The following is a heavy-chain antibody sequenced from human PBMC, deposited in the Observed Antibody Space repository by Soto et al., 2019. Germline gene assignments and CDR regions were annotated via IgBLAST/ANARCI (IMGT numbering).Heavy chain of an antibody. V-gene: IGHV4-34*01. CDR2: INHSGAT. Sequence: SETLSLTCAVYGGSFSGHYWSWIRQSPGRGLEWIGEINHSGATNYSPSLKSRITLLGDTSKNQFSLKLRSVTAADTAGYYCVRGITLIEAVQGGAPDKYYFDSWGQGTRVS. J-gene: IGHJ4*02. CDR3: VRGITLIEAVQGGAPDKYYFDS. D-gene: IGHD3-22*01. CDR1: GGSFSGHY.